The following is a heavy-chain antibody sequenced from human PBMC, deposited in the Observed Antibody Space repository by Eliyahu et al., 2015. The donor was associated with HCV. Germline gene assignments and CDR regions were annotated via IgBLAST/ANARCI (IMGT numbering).Heavy chain of an antibody. V-gene: IGHV4-34*01. D-gene: IGHD3-10*02. J-gene: IGHJ4*02. CDR1: GGSFSXYY. CDR3: ARFPIREINMFRRHFDY. CDR2: INHSGST. Sequence: QVQLQQWGAGLLKPSETLSLTCAVYGGSFSXYYWSWIRQPPGKGLEWIGEINHSGSTKYSPSLKSRVTISVDTSKKQFSLKLSSVTAAXTAVYYCARFPIREINMFRRHFDYWGQGILVTVSS.